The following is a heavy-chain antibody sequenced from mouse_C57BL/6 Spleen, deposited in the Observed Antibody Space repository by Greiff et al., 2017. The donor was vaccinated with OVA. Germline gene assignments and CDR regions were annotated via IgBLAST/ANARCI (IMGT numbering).Heavy chain of an antibody. V-gene: IGHV1-15*01. CDR2: IDPETGGT. CDR3: TRDSSSYFYAMDY. D-gene: IGHD1-1*01. CDR1: GYTFTDYE. Sequence: VQLQESGAELVRPGASVTLSCKASGYTFTDYEMHWVKQTPVHGLEWIGAIDPETGGTAYNQKFKGKAILTADKSSSTAYMELRSLTSEDSAVYYCTRDSSSYFYAMDYWGQGTSVTVSS. J-gene: IGHJ4*01.